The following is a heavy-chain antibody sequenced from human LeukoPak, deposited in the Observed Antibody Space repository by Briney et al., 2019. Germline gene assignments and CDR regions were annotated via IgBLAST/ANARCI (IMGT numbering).Heavy chain of an antibody. D-gene: IGHD4-11*01. Sequence: GGSLRLSCAASGFTFSSYWMHWVRQAPGKGLVWVSRINTDGSSTSYADSVKGRFTISRDNAKNTLYLQMNSLRAEDTAVYYCSRDPGLVGPYSNPEGGYMDVWGKGTTVTVSS. CDR2: INTDGSST. V-gene: IGHV3-74*01. J-gene: IGHJ6*03. CDR1: GFTFSSYW. CDR3: SRDPGLVGPYSNPEGGYMDV.